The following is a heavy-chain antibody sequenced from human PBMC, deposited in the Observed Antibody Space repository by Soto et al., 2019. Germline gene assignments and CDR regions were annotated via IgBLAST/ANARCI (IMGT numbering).Heavy chain of an antibody. J-gene: IGHJ6*03. CDR1: GFTFDDYA. CDR3: AKGVKLYYYYYYMDV. CDR2: ISWNSGSI. D-gene: IGHD4-4*01. Sequence: EVQLVESGGGLVQPGRSLRLSCAASGFTFDDYAMHWVQQAPGKGLEWVSGISWNSGSIGYADSVKGRFTISRDNAKNSLYLQMNSLRAEDTALYYCAKGVKLYYYYYYMDVWGKGTTVTVSS. V-gene: IGHV3-9*01.